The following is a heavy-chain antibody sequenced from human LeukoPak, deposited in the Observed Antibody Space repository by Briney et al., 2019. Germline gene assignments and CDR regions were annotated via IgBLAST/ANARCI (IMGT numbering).Heavy chain of an antibody. CDR2: ISSSSSYT. J-gene: IGHJ4*02. D-gene: IGHD5-18*01. V-gene: IGHV3-11*06. CDR3: ARRESVDTALSDY. CDR1: GFTFSDYY. Sequence: GGSLRLSCAASGFTFSDYYMSWIRQAPGKGLKWVSYISSSSSYTNYADSVKGRFTISRDNAKNSLYLQMNSLRAEDTAVYYCARRESVDTALSDYWGQGTLVTVSS.